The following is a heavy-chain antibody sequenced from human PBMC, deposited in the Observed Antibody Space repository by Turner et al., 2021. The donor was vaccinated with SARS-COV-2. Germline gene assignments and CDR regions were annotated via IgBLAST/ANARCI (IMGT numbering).Heavy chain of an antibody. CDR2: LIPIFGTA. V-gene: IGHV1-69*01. J-gene: IGHJ5*02. Sequence: QVQLVQSGAEVKKPGSSVKVSCKASGGTFSSYAISWVRQAPGQGLEWMGGLIPIFGTANYAQKFQGRVTITADESTSTDYMELSSLRSEDTAVYYCARARGVDYYDSSGQRFDPWGQGTLVTVSS. D-gene: IGHD3-22*01. CDR1: GGTFSSYA. CDR3: ARARGVDYYDSSGQRFDP.